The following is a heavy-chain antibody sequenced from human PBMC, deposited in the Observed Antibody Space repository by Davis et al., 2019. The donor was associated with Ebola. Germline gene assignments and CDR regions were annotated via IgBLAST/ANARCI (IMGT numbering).Heavy chain of an antibody. Sequence: GESLKISCAASGFTFSSYWMHWVRQAPGKGLVWVSRINSDGSSTSYVDSVKGRFTISRDNAKNTLYLQMNSLRDEDTAVYYCAKDLYYYERSGNCWPGEYWGKGTLVTVSS. J-gene: IGHJ4*02. CDR2: INSDGSST. V-gene: IGHV3-74*01. CDR3: AKDLYYYERSGNCWPGEY. D-gene: IGHD3-22*01. CDR1: GFTFSSYW.